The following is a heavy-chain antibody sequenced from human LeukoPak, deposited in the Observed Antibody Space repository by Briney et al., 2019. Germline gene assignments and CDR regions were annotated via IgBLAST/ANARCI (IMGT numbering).Heavy chain of an antibody. Sequence: SETLSLTCAVYGGSFSGYYWSWIRQPPGKGLEWIGEINHSGSTNYNPSLKSRVTISVDTSKNQFSLKLSSVTAADTAVYYCAIQRLSGYDSWGQGTLVTVSS. J-gene: IGHJ5*02. D-gene: IGHD5-12*01. CDR3: AIQRLSGYDS. V-gene: IGHV4-34*01. CDR1: GGSFSGYY. CDR2: INHSGST.